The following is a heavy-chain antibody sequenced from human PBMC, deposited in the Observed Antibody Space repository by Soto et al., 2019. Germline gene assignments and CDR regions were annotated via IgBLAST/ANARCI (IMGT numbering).Heavy chain of an antibody. Sequence: PSETLSLTCTFSGVSISSYYWSWIRQPPGKGLEWIGYIYYSGSTNYNPSLKSRVTISVDTSKNQFSLKLSSVTAADTAVYYCAHLYSSSWYGSNWFDPWGQGTLVTVSS. CDR3: AHLYSSSWYGSNWFDP. CDR2: IYYSGST. J-gene: IGHJ5*02. CDR1: GVSISSYY. D-gene: IGHD6-13*01. V-gene: IGHV4-59*01.